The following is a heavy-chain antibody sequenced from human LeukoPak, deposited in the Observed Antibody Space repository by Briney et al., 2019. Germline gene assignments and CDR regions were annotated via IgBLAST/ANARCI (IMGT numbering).Heavy chain of an antibody. Sequence: SETLSLTCTVSGGSISSYYWNWIRQPAGKGLEWIGRIYTSGSTNYNPSLKSRVTMSVDTSKNQFSLKVSSVTAADTAVYYCARAYCSSASCPTYYFDNWGQGTLVTVSS. CDR2: IYTSGST. CDR3: ARAYCSSASCPTYYFDN. J-gene: IGHJ4*02. CDR1: GGSISSYY. D-gene: IGHD2-2*01. V-gene: IGHV4-4*07.